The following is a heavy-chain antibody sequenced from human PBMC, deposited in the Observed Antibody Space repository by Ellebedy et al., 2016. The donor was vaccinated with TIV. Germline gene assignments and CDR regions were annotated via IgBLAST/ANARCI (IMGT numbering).Heavy chain of an antibody. CDR2: IYSSGSP. CDR1: GGSVSSGTYY. J-gene: IGHJ6*02. V-gene: IGHV4-61*01. D-gene: IGHD2-15*01. Sequence: MPSETLSLTCTVSGGSVSSGTYYRSWIRQSPERGLEWIGDIYSSGSPRYNPSLKSRVTISLDTSKNQFSLKLSSVPAADTAMYFCARDTWVVQFYHGMDVWGQGTTVTVSS. CDR3: ARDTWVVQFYHGMDV.